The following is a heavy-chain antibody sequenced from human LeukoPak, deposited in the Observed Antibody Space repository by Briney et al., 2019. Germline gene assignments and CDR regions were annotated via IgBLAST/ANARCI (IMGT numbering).Heavy chain of an antibody. CDR3: AKGPRPDIAVAHTVEK. Sequence: LSXAASXXTFSNYAMSWVRQVPGRGLEWVSTISSRGDSTYDADSVKGRFTISRDNSKNSLYLQMNSVRAEDTAVYYCAKGPRPDIAVAHTVEKWGQGTLVTVSS. J-gene: IGHJ4*02. CDR2: ISSRGDST. V-gene: IGHV3-23*01. CDR1: XXTFSNYA. D-gene: IGHD6-19*01.